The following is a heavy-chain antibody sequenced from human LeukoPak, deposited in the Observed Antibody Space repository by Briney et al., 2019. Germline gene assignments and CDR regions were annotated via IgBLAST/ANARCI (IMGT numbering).Heavy chain of an antibody. D-gene: IGHD1-7*01. CDR2: INSRSSSI. V-gene: IGHV3-48*01. J-gene: IGHJ4*02. CDR1: GFIFSSYS. CDR3: AREPNFDDHAFDH. Sequence: GGSLRLSCAASGFIFSSYSMNWVRQVPGKGLEWVSYINSRSSSIDYADSVKGRFTISRDNAKNSLYLQINRLRAEGTAIYYCAREPNFDDHAFDHWGQGTLVTVSS.